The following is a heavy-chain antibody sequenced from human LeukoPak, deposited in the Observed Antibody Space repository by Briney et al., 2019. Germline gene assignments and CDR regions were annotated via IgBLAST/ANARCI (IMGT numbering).Heavy chain of an antibody. CDR3: ARQLSTASSLYYFDY. CDR2: ISSSSSYI. Sequence: GESLKISCAASGFTFSSYSMNWVRQAPGKGLEWVSSISSSSSYIYYADSVKGRFTISRDNAKNSLYLQMNSLRAEDTAVYYCARQLSTASSLYYFDYWGQGTLVTVSS. D-gene: IGHD5-24*01. V-gene: IGHV3-21*01. J-gene: IGHJ4*02. CDR1: GFTFSSYS.